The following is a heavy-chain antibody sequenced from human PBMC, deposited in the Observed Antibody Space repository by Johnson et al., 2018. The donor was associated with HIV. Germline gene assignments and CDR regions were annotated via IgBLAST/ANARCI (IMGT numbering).Heavy chain of an antibody. CDR1: ALTFSDYD. D-gene: IGHD2-2*01. CDR2: ISSSGSTI. J-gene: IGHJ3*02. V-gene: IGHV3-11*04. Sequence: QVQLVESGGGLVKPGGSLRLSCAASALTFSDYDMSWIRQAPGKCLEWVSYISSSGSTIYYADSVECRFTISRDNAKNSLYLQMNSLRAEDTAVYYCARNGLIPAAKGVAFDIWGQGTTVTVSS. CDR3: ARNGLIPAAKGVAFDI.